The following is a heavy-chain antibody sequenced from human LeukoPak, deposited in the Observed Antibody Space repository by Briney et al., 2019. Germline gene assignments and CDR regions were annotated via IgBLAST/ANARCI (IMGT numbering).Heavy chain of an antibody. CDR1: GFTFSSYE. CDR2: ISSSGSTI. D-gene: IGHD3-16*01. Sequence: PGGSLRLSCAASGFTFSSYEMNWVRQAPGKGLEWVSYISSSGSTIYYADSVKGRFTISRDNAKNSLYLQMNSMRAEDTAVYYCARVRGGGYFDYWGQGTLVTVSS. CDR3: ARVRGGGYFDY. V-gene: IGHV3-48*03. J-gene: IGHJ4*02.